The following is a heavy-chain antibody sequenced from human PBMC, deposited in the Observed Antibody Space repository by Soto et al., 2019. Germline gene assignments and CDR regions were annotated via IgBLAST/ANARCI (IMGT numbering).Heavy chain of an antibody. CDR2: ISYDGSNK. J-gene: IGHJ6*02. D-gene: IGHD3-3*01. V-gene: IGHV3-30*18. CDR3: AKEHYDFWSGYYPDYYYYGMDV. CDR1: GFTFSSYG. Sequence: PGGSLRLSCAASGFTFSSYGMHWVRQAPGKGLEWVAVISYDGSNKYYADSVKGRFTISRDNSKNTLYLQMNSLRAEDTAVYYCAKEHYDFWSGYYPDYYYYGMDVWGQGT.